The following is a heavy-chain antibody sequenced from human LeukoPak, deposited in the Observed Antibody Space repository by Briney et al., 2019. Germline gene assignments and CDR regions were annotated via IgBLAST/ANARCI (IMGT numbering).Heavy chain of an antibody. CDR3: VRGSKIRGVIPEGEFDY. CDR2: ISYDGKKN. Sequence: GRSLRLSCAASGFTFSHFAMRWVRQAPGKGLEWVAVISYDGKKNYYADSVKGRFTLTRDDSANTLSLQMNSLRAEDTAVYYCVRGSKIRGVIPEGEFDYWGPGTLVTVSS. V-gene: IGHV3-30*03. J-gene: IGHJ4*02. CDR1: GFTFSHFA. D-gene: IGHD3-10*01.